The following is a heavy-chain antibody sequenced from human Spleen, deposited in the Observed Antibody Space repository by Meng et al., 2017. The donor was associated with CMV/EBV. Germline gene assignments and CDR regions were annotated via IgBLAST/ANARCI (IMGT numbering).Heavy chain of an antibody. CDR3: ARDVGKGNYEFWSGHYGDAFDI. J-gene: IGHJ3*02. CDR2: IKQDGSEK. V-gene: IGHV3-7*01. Sequence: GESLKISCAASGFTFSRYWMSWVRQAPGKGLEWVANIKQDGSEKYYVDSVKGRFTISRDNAKNSLYLQMNSLRAEDTAVYYCARDVGKGNYEFWSGHYGDAFDIWGQGTMVTVSS. CDR1: GFTFSRYW. D-gene: IGHD3-3*01.